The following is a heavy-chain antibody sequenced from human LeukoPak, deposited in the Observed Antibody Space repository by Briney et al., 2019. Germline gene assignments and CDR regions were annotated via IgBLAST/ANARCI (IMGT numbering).Heavy chain of an antibody. J-gene: IGHJ3*01. CDR1: GFSFTNYW. D-gene: IGHD2-15*01. CDR2: IKQDGSEK. V-gene: IGHV3-7*01. Sequence: GSLRLSCAASGFSFTNYWMTWVRQAPGKGLEWVASIKQDGSEKYYVDSLKDRFAISRDNAKTSLYLQMNSLRVEDTAVYYCARVPGRVDAADLWGHGTMVTVSS. CDR3: ARVPGRVDAADL.